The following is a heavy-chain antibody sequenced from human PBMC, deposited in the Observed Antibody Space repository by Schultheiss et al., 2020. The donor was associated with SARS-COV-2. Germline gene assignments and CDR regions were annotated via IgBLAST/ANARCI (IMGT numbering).Heavy chain of an antibody. CDR3: AKGTRGVYYFDY. Sequence: GGPLRLSCAASGFTFSNAWMSWVRQAPGKGLEWVGRIKSKTDGGTTDYAAPVKGRFTISRDNAKNSLYLQMNSLRAEDTALYYCAKGTRGVYYFDYWGQGTLVTVSS. V-gene: IGHV3-15*05. CDR1: GFTFSNAW. J-gene: IGHJ4*02. CDR2: IKSKTDGGTT. D-gene: IGHD3-10*01.